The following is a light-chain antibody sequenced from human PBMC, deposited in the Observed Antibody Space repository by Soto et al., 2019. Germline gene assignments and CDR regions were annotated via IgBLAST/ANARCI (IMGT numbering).Light chain of an antibody. CDR2: AAS. Sequence: AIQMTQSPSSLSASVGDRVAITCRASQGIRNDLGWYQQKPGRAPKLLIYAASSLQSGVPSRFSGSGSGTDFTLTISSLQPEDFATYYCLQDYNYPRTFGQGTKVEIK. J-gene: IGKJ1*01. CDR1: QGIRND. CDR3: LQDYNYPRT. V-gene: IGKV1-6*01.